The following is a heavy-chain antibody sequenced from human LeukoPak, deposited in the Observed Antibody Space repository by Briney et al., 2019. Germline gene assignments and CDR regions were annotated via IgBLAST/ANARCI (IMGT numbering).Heavy chain of an antibody. D-gene: IGHD2-2*01. CDR1: GFTFSSYS. CDR2: ISSSSIYI. V-gene: IGHV3-21*06. Sequence: GGSLRLSCAASGFTFSSYSMNWVRQAPGKGLEWVSFISSSSIYINYADSVKGRFTTSRDNAKNSLYLQMNSLRAEDTAVYYCARDRDDMRYCRSSSCSFDSWGQGTLVTVSS. CDR3: ARDRDDMRYCRSSSCSFDS. J-gene: IGHJ4*02.